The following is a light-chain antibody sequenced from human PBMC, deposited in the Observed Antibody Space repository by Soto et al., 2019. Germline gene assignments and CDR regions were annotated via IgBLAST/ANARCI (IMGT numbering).Light chain of an antibody. CDR1: QSISNY. Sequence: DTQMTQSPSSLSASVGDRATITCRASQSISNYLNWYQQKPGKAPKLLMYGASSLQSGVPSRFSGSGSGTDFTLTISSLQPEDFATYYCQQSYSTPITFGQGTRLEI. CDR2: GAS. J-gene: IGKJ5*01. V-gene: IGKV1-39*01. CDR3: QQSYSTPIT.